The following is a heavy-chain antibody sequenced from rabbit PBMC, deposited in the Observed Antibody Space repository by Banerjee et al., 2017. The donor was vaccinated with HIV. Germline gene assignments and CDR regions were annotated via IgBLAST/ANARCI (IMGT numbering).Heavy chain of an antibody. CDR3: ASGTGTYVLFTYVTEPKL. CDR1: GFDLSSYYY. V-gene: IGHV1S45*01. D-gene: IGHD7-1*01. CDR2: IYAGSSGST. Sequence: QEQLVESGGGLVQPEGSLTLTCKASGFDLSSYYYMCWVRQAPGKGLELIACIYAGSSGSTYYASWAKGRFTISKTSSTTVTLQMTSLTAADTATYFCASGTGTYVLFTYVTEPKLWGPGTLVTDS. J-gene: IGHJ4*01.